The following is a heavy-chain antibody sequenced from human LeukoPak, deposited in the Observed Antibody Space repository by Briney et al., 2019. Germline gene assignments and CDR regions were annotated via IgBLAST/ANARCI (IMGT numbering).Heavy chain of an antibody. CDR1: GGSFSGYY. CDR3: ARELLWFGTYYYYYMDV. D-gene: IGHD3-10*01. CDR2: INHSGST. V-gene: IGHV4-34*01. J-gene: IGHJ6*03. Sequence: SETLSLTCAVYGGSFSGYYWSWIRQPPGKGLEWIGEINHSGSTNYNPSLKSRVTISVDTSKNQFSLNLSSVTAADTAVYYCARELLWFGTYYYYYMDVWGKGTTVTISS.